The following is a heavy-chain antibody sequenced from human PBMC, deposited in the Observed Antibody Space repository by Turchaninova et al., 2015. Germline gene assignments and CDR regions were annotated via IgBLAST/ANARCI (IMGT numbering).Heavy chain of an antibody. D-gene: IGHD3-22*01. CDR1: GGPSSSSSYY. V-gene: IGHV4-39*07. CDR2: MYYSGNT. CDR3: ARLYYDSSGYHFQH. J-gene: IGHJ1*01. Sequence: QLQLQESGPGLVKPSETLSLTGTFSGGPSSSSSYYWGWIRQPPGAGLVWIGSMYYSGNTYYNPSLKSRLTISVDTSKNQFSLKLSSVTAADTAVYYCARLYYDSSGYHFQHWGQGTVVTVSS.